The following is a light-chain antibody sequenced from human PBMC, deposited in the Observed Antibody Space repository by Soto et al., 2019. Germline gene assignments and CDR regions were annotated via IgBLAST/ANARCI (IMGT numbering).Light chain of an antibody. CDR1: SSNIGAGYN. Sequence: QSVLTQPPSVSGAPGQRVTISCTGSSSNIGAGYNVPWYQQLPGTAPKLLIYGNSNRPSGVPDRFSGSKSGTSASLAITGLQAEDEADYYCQSYYISLGGWVFGGGTQLTVL. CDR2: GNS. J-gene: IGLJ3*02. V-gene: IGLV1-40*01. CDR3: QSYYISLGGWV.